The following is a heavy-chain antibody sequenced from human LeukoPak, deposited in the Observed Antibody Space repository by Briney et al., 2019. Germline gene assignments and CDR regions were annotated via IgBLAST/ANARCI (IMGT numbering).Heavy chain of an antibody. CDR3: AKDRESRTGTRGSAFDI. D-gene: IGHD1-7*01. CDR2: INSSGGST. CDR1: GYTFTSYH. J-gene: IGHJ3*02. Sequence: ASVKVSCKASGYTFTSYHMHWVRQAPGQGLEWMGIINSSGGSTTYAQKLQGRVSMTRDTPTSTVYMELSSLRSEDTAVYYCAKDRESRTGTRGSAFDIWGQGTMVTVSS. V-gene: IGHV1-46*04.